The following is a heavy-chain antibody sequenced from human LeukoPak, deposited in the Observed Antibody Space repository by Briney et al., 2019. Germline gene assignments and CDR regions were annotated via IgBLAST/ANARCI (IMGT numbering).Heavy chain of an antibody. D-gene: IGHD2-21*01. Sequence: ASVKVSCKASGGTFSSYTISWVRQAPGQGLEWMGRIIPIHGIANYAQKFQGRVTITADKSTSTAYMELSSLRSEDTAVYYCARNRLAYCGGDCSDAFDIWGQGTMVTVSS. J-gene: IGHJ3*02. CDR1: GGTFSSYT. CDR3: ARNRLAYCGGDCSDAFDI. V-gene: IGHV1-69*02. CDR2: IIPIHGIA.